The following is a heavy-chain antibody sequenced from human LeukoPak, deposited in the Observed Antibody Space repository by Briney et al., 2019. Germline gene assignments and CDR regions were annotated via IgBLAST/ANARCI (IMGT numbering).Heavy chain of an antibody. CDR1: GFTFSTYA. D-gene: IGHD4-11*01. Sequence: GGSLRLSCAASGFTFSTYALHWVRQAPGKGLEWMAVLSYDGSDKYYADSVKGRFTISRNNSKNTLYLQMNSLRAEDTAVYYCARGMTTPTPTFDYWGQGTLVTVSS. CDR2: LSYDGSDK. V-gene: IGHV3-30-3*01. J-gene: IGHJ4*02. CDR3: ARGMTTPTPTFDY.